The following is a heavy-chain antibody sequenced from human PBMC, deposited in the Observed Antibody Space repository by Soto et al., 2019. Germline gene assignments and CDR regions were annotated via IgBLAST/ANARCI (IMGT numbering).Heavy chain of an antibody. V-gene: IGHV1-69*01. D-gene: IGHD3-3*01. CDR2: IVPAFGTP. J-gene: IGHJ6*02. Sequence: QVQLVQSGAEVKKPGSSVKVSCRASGGTFSNYAISWVRQAPGQGLEWMGGIVPAFGTPTYAQNLQGRITITADDSTTTVYRDLSRLRSEDTAVYYCARGATIFGVAAYSYYEMEVWGQGTTVTVSS. CDR3: ARGATIFGVAAYSYYEMEV. CDR1: GGTFSNYA.